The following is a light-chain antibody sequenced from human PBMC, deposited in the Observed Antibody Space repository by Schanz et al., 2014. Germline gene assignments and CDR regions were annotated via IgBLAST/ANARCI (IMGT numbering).Light chain of an antibody. CDR3: GPYTSRNLYV. V-gene: IGLV2-14*01. CDR1: SSDVGGYNY. J-gene: IGLJ1*01. CDR2: DVT. Sequence: QSALTQPASVSGSPGQSITISCTGTSSDVGGYNYVSWYQQHPGKAPKLLIYDVTNRPSGVSNRFSDSKSGNTASLTISGLQAEDEPDYYWGPYTSRNLYVFGTATKLTVL.